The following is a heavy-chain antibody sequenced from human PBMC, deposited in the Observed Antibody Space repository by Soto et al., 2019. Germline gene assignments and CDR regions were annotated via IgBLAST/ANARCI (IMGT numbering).Heavy chain of an antibody. CDR1: GFTFSSYA. CDR2: ISYDGSNK. D-gene: IGHD5-18*01. Sequence: GGSLRLSCAASGFTFSSYAMHWVRQAPGKGLEWVAVISYDGSNKYYADSVKGRFTISRDNSKNTLYLQMNSLRAEDTAVYYCATGQYSYGSRGDYFDYWGQGTLVTVSS. J-gene: IGHJ4*02. V-gene: IGHV3-30-3*01. CDR3: ATGQYSYGSRGDYFDY.